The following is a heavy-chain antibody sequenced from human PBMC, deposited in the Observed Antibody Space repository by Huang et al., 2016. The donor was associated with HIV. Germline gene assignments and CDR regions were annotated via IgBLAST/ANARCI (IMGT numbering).Heavy chain of an antibody. V-gene: IGHV4-34*02. J-gene: IGHJ1*01. D-gene: IGHD2-2*01. Sequence: QVQLQQGGAGLLKPSETLSLTCAAYGGSFNDYQRIWIYQAPGKGLGWIGDVNHPGVTNYTPALSRRLTISMDTSKRLFSLRLTSVTAADTGVYYCARGFLSHTSALSPGHWGQGTLVTVSS. CDR3: ARGFLSHTSALSPGH. CDR1: GGSFNDYQ. CDR2: VNHPGVT.